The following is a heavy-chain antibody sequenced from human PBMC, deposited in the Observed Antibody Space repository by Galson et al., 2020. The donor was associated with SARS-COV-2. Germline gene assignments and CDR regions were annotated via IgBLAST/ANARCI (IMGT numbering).Heavy chain of an antibody. V-gene: IGHV4-31*03. J-gene: IGHJ4*02. CDR2: IYYSGST. D-gene: IGHD2-8*01. Sequence: ETSETLSLTCTVSGGSISSGGYYWSWIRQHPGKGLEWIGYIYYSGSTYYNPSLKSRVTISVDTSKNQFSLKLSSVTAADTAVYYCASYCTIPGNYFDYWGQGTLVTVSS. CDR1: GGSISSGGYY. CDR3: ASYCTIPGNYFDY.